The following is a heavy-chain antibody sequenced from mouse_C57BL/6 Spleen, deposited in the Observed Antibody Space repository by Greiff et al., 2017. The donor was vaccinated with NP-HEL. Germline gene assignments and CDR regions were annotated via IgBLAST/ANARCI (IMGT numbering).Heavy chain of an antibody. V-gene: IGHV1-64*01. J-gene: IGHJ4*01. Sequence: QVQLQQPGAELVKPGASVKLSCKASGYTFTSYWMHWVKQRPGQGLEWIGMIHPNSGSTNYNEKYKSKATLTVDKSSSTAYMQLSSLTSEDSAVYYCASSSYDYAMDYWGQGTSVTVSS. D-gene: IGHD1-1*01. CDR3: ASSSYDYAMDY. CDR2: IHPNSGST. CDR1: GYTFTSYW.